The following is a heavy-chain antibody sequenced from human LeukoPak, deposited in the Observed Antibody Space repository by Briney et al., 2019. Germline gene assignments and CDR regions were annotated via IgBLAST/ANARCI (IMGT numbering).Heavy chain of an antibody. CDR3: ARAGRSFYGGSSDY. Sequence: PGGXLRLSCAASGFTFSSHWMSWVRQAPGKGLEWVAPIRQDGNEKQYMESVRGRFTISRDNTKNSMYLQMDSLRDEDTAVYYCARAGRSFYGGSSDYWGQGTLVTVSS. CDR2: IRQDGNEK. D-gene: IGHD4-23*01. CDR1: GFTFSSHW. V-gene: IGHV3-7*01. J-gene: IGHJ4*02.